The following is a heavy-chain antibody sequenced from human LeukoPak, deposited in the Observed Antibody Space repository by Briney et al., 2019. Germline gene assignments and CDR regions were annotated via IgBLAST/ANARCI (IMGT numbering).Heavy chain of an antibody. CDR3: ARSYYYDSSGYYYYFDY. V-gene: IGHV3-74*01. J-gene: IGHJ4*02. Sequence: GGSLRLSCAASGFTFSSYWMHWVRQAPGKGLVWVSRINSDGSSTSYADSVKGRFTISRDNAKNTLYLQMNSLRAEDTAVYYCARSYYYDSSGYYYYFDYWGQGTLVTVSS. CDR2: INSDGSST. CDR1: GFTFSSYW. D-gene: IGHD3-22*01.